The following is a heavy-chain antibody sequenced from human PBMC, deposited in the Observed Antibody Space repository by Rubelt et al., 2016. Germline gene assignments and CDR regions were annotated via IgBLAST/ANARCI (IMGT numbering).Heavy chain of an antibody. D-gene: IGHD1-7*01. CDR3: ARDLPPFRRYNWNFPLDY. CDR2: ISAYNGNT. CDR1: GYTFTSYG. Sequence: QVQLVQSGAEVKKPGASVKVSCKASGYTFTSYGISWVRQAPGQGLEWMGWISAYNGNTNYAQKLQGRGTMTQDTSTSTAYMGLRSLRSDDTAVYYCARDLPPFRRYNWNFPLDYWGQGTLVTVSS. J-gene: IGHJ4*02. V-gene: IGHV1-18*01.